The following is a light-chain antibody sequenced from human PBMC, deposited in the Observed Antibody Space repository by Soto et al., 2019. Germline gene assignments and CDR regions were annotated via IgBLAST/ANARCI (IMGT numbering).Light chain of an antibody. Sequence: EVVLTQSPATLSLSPGERATRSCRASQSVYSDLAWYQQKPGQPPRLLISDVSNRATGIRARFSGSGYGTDFTLTISSLEPEDFAVYYCQHRNDWPFTFGGGTKVEIK. J-gene: IGKJ4*01. CDR1: QSVYSD. CDR3: QHRNDWPFT. CDR2: DVS. V-gene: IGKV3-11*01.